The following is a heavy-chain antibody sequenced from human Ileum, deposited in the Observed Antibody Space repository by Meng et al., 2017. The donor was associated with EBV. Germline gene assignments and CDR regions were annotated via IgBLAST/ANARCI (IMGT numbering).Heavy chain of an antibody. CDR1: GGSISSSGNY. CDR3: ARRGGYDILTPVGWFDP. D-gene: IGHD3-9*01. CDR2: KYHSGST. V-gene: IGHV4-30-4*01. Sequence: QLEGRGPGRVRPSDTLSLTCAVPGGSISSSGNYWSWSRQPPGKGLEWIGYKYHSGSTYYNPSLKSRVTMSVDTSRNQFSLKLSSVTAADTAVYYCARRGGYDILTPVGWFDPWGQGTLVTVSS. J-gene: IGHJ5*02.